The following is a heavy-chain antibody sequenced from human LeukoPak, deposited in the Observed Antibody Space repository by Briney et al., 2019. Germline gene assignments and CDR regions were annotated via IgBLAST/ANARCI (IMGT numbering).Heavy chain of an antibody. J-gene: IGHJ6*03. CDR2: ISAYNGNT. V-gene: IGHV1-18*01. CDR1: GYTFTSYG. CDR3: ACPRWAGYYYYMDV. D-gene: IGHD5-24*01. Sequence: ASVKVSCKASGYTFTSYGISWVRQAPGQGLEWMGWISAYNGNTNYAQKFQGRVTITADESTSTAYMELSSLRSEDTAVYYCACPRWAGYYYYMDVWGKGTTVTVSS.